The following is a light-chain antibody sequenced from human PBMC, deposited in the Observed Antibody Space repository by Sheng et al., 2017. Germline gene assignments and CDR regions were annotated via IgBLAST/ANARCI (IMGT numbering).Light chain of an antibody. Sequence: DIQMTQSPSTLSAYVGDRVSITCRASQSISNWLAWYQQKPGKAPKLLIYKTSTLQSGVPSRFSGSGSGTEFTLTISSLQPDDFASYSCQQFLSYPITFGQGTRLEIK. J-gene: IGKJ5*01. CDR3: QQFLSYPIT. V-gene: IGKV1-5*03. CDR2: KTS. CDR1: QSISNW.